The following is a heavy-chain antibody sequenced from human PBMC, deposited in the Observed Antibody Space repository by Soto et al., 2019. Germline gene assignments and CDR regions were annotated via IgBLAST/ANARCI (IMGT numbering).Heavy chain of an antibody. CDR1: GFTFSSYS. D-gene: IGHD3-10*01. J-gene: IGHJ6*02. CDR2: ITSSSSTI. V-gene: IGHV3-48*02. Sequence: EVQLVESGGGLVQPGGSLRLSCAASGFTFSSYSMNWVRQAPGKGLEWVSYITSSSSTIYYADSVKGRFTISRDNAKNSLFRKMNSLRDDDTAVYYCAREAHYYGSGSYYSVYYYYGMDVWCQGTTVTV. CDR3: AREAHYYGSGSYYSVYYYYGMDV.